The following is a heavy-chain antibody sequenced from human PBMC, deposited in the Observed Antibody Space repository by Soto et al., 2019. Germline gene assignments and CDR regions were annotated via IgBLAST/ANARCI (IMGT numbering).Heavy chain of an antibody. CDR1: GVSISRGGYY. CDR3: ARDPAP. CDR2: TYYSVSN. V-gene: IGHV4-31*03. Sequence: QVQLQESGPGLVKPSETLSLTCTVSGVSISRGGYYWSWIRQNPGKGLEWLGYTYYSVSNYYHPSLKRRVTISVDTSKNQFSLKLTSVTAADTAVYYCARDPAPWGQGTLVTVSS. J-gene: IGHJ5*02.